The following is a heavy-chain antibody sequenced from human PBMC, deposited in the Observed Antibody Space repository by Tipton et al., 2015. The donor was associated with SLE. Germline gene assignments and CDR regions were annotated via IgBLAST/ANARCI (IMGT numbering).Heavy chain of an antibody. J-gene: IGHJ4*02. Sequence: TLSLTCAVYGGSFSGYYWSWIRQPPGKGLEWIGEINHSGSTNYNPSLKSRGTISVDTSKNQFSLKLSSVTVADTAVYYCARGWIPRVWGQGTLVTVSS. CDR1: GGSFSGYY. V-gene: IGHV4-34*01. CDR3: ARGWIPRV. D-gene: IGHD5-12*01. CDR2: INHSGST.